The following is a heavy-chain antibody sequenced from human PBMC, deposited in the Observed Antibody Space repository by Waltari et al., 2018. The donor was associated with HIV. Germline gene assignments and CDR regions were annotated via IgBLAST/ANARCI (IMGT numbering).Heavy chain of an antibody. CDR3: VRGSSSWIGVDH. J-gene: IGHJ4*02. Sequence: EVQLVESGGGLVQPGGSLRLSCVASGFTFRSFWMHWVRRAPGQGLVWVSRINTDGSGTDYAGSVKGRFTISRDNAKNTLYLQMNTLRADDMAVYYCVRGSSSWIGVDHWGQGTLVTVSS. CDR2: INTDGSGT. V-gene: IGHV3-74*01. D-gene: IGHD3-10*01. CDR1: GFTFRSFW.